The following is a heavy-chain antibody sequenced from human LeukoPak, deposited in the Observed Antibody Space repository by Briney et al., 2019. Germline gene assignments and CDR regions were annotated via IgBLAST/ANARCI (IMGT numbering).Heavy chain of an antibody. V-gene: IGHV4-39*01. CDR2: IYYSGSA. Sequence: SETLSCTCTVSGDSISSSSYYWGWIRQPPGKGLEWIGSIYYSGSAYYNPTLKSRITISVTTSKNQFSLKLSSVTAADTDWYYCARHGAYDYGAYPNWFHTSGQGTLVTVSS. CDR3: ARHGAYDYGAYPNWFHT. D-gene: IGHD4-17*01. CDR1: GDSISSSSYY. J-gene: IGHJ5*02.